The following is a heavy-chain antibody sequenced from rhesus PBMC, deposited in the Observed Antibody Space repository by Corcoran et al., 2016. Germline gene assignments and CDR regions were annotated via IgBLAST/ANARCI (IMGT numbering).Heavy chain of an antibody. D-gene: IGHD5-24*01. Sequence: QVQLVQSGAEVKKPGASVKVSCKASGFTFGSYAISWVRQAPGKGLEWRGGICTHVGEKNYEQKFKGRVTITADTSTSTAYMELSSLRSEDTAVYYCARGEDTAGNVDYWGQGVLVTVSS. CDR2: ICTHVGEK. CDR3: ARGEDTAGNVDY. J-gene: IGHJ4*01. V-gene: IGHV1S10*01. CDR1: GFTFGSYA.